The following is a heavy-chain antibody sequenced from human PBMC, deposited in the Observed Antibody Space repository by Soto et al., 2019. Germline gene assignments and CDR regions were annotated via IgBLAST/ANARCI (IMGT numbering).Heavy chain of an antibody. J-gene: IGHJ4*02. Sequence: KESGPTLVKPTQTLTLTCTFSGFSLSTSGVGVGWIRQPPGKALEWLALIYWDDDKRYSPSLKSRLTITKDTSKNQVVLTMTNMDPVDTATYYCAHLYYDILTGSPRGDYFDYWGQGTLVTVSS. V-gene: IGHV2-5*02. CDR2: IYWDDDK. CDR1: GFSLSTSGVG. D-gene: IGHD3-9*01. CDR3: AHLYYDILTGSPRGDYFDY.